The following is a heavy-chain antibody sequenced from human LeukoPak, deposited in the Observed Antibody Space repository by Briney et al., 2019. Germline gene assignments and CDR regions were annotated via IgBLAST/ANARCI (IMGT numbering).Heavy chain of an antibody. V-gene: IGHV3-23*01. CDR2: INSNGGST. Sequence: PGGSLRLSCAASGFTFSSYVMNWVRQAPGKGLEWVSTINSNGGSTYYADSVKGRFTISRDNSKNTLYLQMNSLRAEDTAVYYCVKEGTVTLDYWGQGTLVTVSS. D-gene: IGHD4-23*01. J-gene: IGHJ4*02. CDR1: GFTFSSYV. CDR3: VKEGTVTLDY.